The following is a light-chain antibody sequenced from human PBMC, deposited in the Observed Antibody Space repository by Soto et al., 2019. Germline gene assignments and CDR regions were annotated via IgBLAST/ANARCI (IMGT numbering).Light chain of an antibody. CDR1: QSFLYSSNNKNY. CDR2: WAS. CDR3: QQYYSTPRT. V-gene: IGKV4-1*01. Sequence: DIWMTQSPDSLAVSLGERATINCKSSQSFLYSSNNKNYLAWYQQKLGQPPKLLIYWASTRESGVPDRFSGSGSGTDFTLTISSLQAEDVAVYYCQQYYSTPRTFGQGTKVDIK. J-gene: IGKJ1*01.